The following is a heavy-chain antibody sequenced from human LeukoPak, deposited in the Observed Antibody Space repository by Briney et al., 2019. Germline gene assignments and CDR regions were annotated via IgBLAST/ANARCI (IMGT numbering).Heavy chain of an antibody. CDR3: ARDLEPWELLRWFDP. J-gene: IGHJ5*02. CDR1: GGSISSSSYY. Sequence: PSETLSLTCTVSGGSISSSSYYWGWIRQPPGKGLEWIGSIYHSGSTYYNPSLKSRVTISVDTSKNQFSLKLSSVTAADTAVYYCARDLEPWELLRWFDPWGQGTLVTVSS. D-gene: IGHD1-26*01. V-gene: IGHV4-39*07. CDR2: IYHSGST.